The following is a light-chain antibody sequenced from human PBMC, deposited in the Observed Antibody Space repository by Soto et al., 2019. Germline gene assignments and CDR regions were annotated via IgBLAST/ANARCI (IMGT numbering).Light chain of an antibody. CDR2: DAS. Sequence: DIQMTQSPSTLSASIGDSVTISCRASQSISRWMAWYQQKPGKAPKLLIYDASILESGVPSRFSGSGSGTDFSLAISSLHPDDFATYYCQHYDTHCPTFGQGTRGEIK. CDR3: QHYDTHCPT. V-gene: IGKV1-5*01. CDR1: QSISRW. J-gene: IGKJ1*01.